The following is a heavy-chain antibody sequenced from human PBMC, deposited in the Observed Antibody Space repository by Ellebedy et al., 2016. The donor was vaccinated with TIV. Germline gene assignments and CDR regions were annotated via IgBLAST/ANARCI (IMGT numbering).Heavy chain of an antibody. J-gene: IGHJ6*03. D-gene: IGHD1-1*01. CDR2: IFTSGSF. CDR3: ARVHCSITTCDYYYMDV. CDR1: GGSVSRYF. Sequence: SETLSLXXTVSGGSVSRYFWSCIRQPAGKGLEWIGRIFTSGSFNYNPSLMSRITMSVVTSKNQISLRLNSVTAADTAVYYCARVHCSITTCDYYYMDVWGKGTTVTVSS. V-gene: IGHV4-4*07.